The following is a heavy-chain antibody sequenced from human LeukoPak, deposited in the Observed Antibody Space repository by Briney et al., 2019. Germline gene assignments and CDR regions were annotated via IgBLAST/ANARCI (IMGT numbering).Heavy chain of an antibody. CDR1: GYTFTSYD. D-gene: IGHD2-15*01. V-gene: IGHV1-2*02. J-gene: IGHJ4*02. CDR3: ARDQVARDIVVVLTATGTIDY. Sequence: ASVKVSCKASGYTFTSYDINWVRQATGQGLEWMGWINPNSGGTTYAQKFQGRVTMTRDTSISTAYMELSRLRSDDTAVYYCARDQVARDIVVVLTATGTIDYWGQGTLVTVSS. CDR2: INPNSGGT.